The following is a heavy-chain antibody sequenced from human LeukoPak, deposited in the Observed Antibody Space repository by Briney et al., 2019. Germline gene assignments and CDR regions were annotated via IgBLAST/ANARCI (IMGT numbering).Heavy chain of an antibody. J-gene: IGHJ4*02. V-gene: IGHV3-30-3*01. Sequence: GGSLRLSCAASGFIFSSYAMHWVRQAPGKGLEWVAVISNDGSNKYYADSVKGRFTVSRDNFRSTMYLQMNSLRVEDTAVYYCARANRQTAAATEGYFDYWGQGTLVPVSS. CDR2: ISNDGSNK. D-gene: IGHD6-13*01. CDR3: ARANRQTAAATEGYFDY. CDR1: GFIFSSYA.